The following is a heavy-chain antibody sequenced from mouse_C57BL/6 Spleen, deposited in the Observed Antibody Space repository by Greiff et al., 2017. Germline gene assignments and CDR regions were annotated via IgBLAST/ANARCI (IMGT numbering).Heavy chain of an antibody. D-gene: IGHD2-3*01. CDR1: GFTFSSYA. V-gene: IGHV5-4*01. J-gene: IGHJ4*01. Sequence: EVQRVESGGGLVKPGGSLKLSCAASGFTFSSYAMSWVRQTPEKRLEWVATISDGGSYTYSPDNVKGRFTISRDNAKNNLYLQMSHLKSEDTAMYYCASYDGYSYYAMDYWGQGTSVTVSS. CDR3: ASYDGYSYYAMDY. CDR2: ISDGGSYT.